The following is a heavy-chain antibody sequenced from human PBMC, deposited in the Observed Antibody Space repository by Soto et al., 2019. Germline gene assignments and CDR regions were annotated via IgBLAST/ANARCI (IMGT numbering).Heavy chain of an antibody. V-gene: IGHV5-10-1*01. Sequence: GESLKISCKGSGYSFTSYWISWVRQMPGKGLEWMGRIDPSDSYTNYSPSFQGHVTISADKSISTAYLQWSSLKASDTAMYYCARHAPRSTARDAFDIWGQGTMVTVSS. CDR2: IDPSDSYT. J-gene: IGHJ3*02. CDR3: ARHAPRSTARDAFDI. CDR1: GYSFTSYW.